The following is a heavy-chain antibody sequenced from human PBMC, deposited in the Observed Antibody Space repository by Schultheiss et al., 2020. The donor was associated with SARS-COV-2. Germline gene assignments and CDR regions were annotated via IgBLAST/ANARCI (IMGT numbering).Heavy chain of an antibody. Sequence: SETLSLTCAVYGGSFSGYYWSWIRQPPGKGLEWIGEINHSGSTNYNPSLKSRVTISVDTSKNQFSLKLSSVTAADTAVYYCARIIAVGNWFDPWGQGTLVTVSS. CDR2: INHSGST. V-gene: IGHV4-34*01. J-gene: IGHJ5*02. CDR3: ARIIAVGNWFDP. CDR1: GGSFSGYY. D-gene: IGHD6-19*01.